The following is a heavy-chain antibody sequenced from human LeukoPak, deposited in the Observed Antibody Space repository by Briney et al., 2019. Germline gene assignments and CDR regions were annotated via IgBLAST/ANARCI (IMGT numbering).Heavy chain of an antibody. D-gene: IGHD3-22*01. CDR1: GGSISSGDYY. Sequence: SETLSLTCTVSGGSISSGDYYWSWIRQPPGKGLEWLGYIYYSGSTYYNPSLKSRVTISVDTSKNQFSLKLSSVTAADTAVYYCARAKVVVTPDAFDIWGQGTMVTVSS. CDR2: IYYSGST. J-gene: IGHJ3*02. CDR3: ARAKVVVTPDAFDI. V-gene: IGHV4-30-4*01.